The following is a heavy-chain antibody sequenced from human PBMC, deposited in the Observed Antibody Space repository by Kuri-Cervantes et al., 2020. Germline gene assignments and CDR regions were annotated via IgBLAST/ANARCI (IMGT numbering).Heavy chain of an antibody. CDR2: IWYDGSNK. CDR3: ARGVQLQMGTWFDP. CDR1: GFTFSSYG. V-gene: IGHV3-33*01. J-gene: IGHJ5*02. Sequence: GESLKISCAASGFTFSSYGMRWVRQAPGKGLEWVAVIWYDGSNKYYADSVKGRFTISRDNSKNTLYLQMNSRRAEDTAVYDCARGVQLQMGTWFDPWGQGTLVTVSS. D-gene: IGHD2-2*01.